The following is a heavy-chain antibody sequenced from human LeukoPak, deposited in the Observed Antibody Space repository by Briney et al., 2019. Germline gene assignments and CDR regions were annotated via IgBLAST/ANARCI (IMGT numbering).Heavy chain of an antibody. CDR3: ATLGGHSLAAQNGY. Sequence: GASVKVSCKASGYTFTVCFMHWVRQAPGQGLDWMGWINPSNGGTHYAQRFQGRVTMTRDSSISTAYMELSRLTSDDTAVYYCATLGGHSLAAQNGYWGQGTLVTVSS. J-gene: IGHJ4*02. CDR2: INPSNGGT. V-gene: IGHV1-2*02. CDR1: GYTFTVCF. D-gene: IGHD3-16*01.